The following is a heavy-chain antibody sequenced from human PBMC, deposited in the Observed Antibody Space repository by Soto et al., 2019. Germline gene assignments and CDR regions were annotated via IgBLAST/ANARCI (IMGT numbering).Heavy chain of an antibody. J-gene: IGHJ2*01. Sequence: QAQLQESGPGPVKPSETLSLTCTVSGGSVSGGTHYWSWIRQPPGKGLEWIGYINNSGSTNYNPTHKRGVTISVDTSKYKFSLKLSAVTAADTAVYYCARGYRPSRSWFDLWGRGTLVTVSS. CDR1: GGSVSGGTHY. CDR3: ARGYRPSRSWFDL. D-gene: IGHD1-26*01. CDR2: INNSGST. V-gene: IGHV4-61*01.